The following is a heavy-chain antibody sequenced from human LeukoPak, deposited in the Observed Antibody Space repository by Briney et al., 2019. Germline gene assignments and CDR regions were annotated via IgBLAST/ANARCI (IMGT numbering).Heavy chain of an antibody. J-gene: IGHJ6*03. CDR2: IDGDGTTT. CDR1: GFTFSSYW. Sequence: GGSLRLSCAASGFTFSSYWMHWVRQAPGKGLVWVSRIDGDGTTTNYADSVKGRFTISRDNAKNTLYLQINSLSAEDTAVYYCYVHHYYYYMDVWGKGTTVTISS. CDR3: YVHHYYYYMDV. D-gene: IGHD3-16*01. V-gene: IGHV3-74*01.